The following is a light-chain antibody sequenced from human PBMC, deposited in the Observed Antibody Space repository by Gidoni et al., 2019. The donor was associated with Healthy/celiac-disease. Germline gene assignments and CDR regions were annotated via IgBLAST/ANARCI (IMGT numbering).Light chain of an antibody. CDR3: QAWDSSTFYV. CDR1: KLGDKY. V-gene: IGLV3-1*01. J-gene: IGLJ1*01. CDR2: QDS. Sequence: SSELTQPPSVSVSPGQTASITCSGDKLGDKYACWYQQKPGQSPVLVIYQDSKRPSGIPERFSGSNSGNTATLTISGTQAMDKADYYCQAWDSSTFYVFGTGTKVTVL.